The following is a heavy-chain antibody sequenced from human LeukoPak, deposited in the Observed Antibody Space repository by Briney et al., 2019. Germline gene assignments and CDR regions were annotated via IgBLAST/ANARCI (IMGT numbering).Heavy chain of an antibody. D-gene: IGHD2-21*01. CDR2: IWPSGST. J-gene: IGHJ4*02. CDR3: ARKGPEHLPTYFDH. Sequence: KPSETLSLTCAVYGGSFSGYYWSWIRQPPGKGLEWIGYIWPSGSTNYNPSLSGRVAISLDKSRNHFTLMVTAVTAADTAFYYCARKGPEHLPTYFDHWGRGILVTVSS. V-gene: IGHV4-34*01. CDR1: GGSFSGYY.